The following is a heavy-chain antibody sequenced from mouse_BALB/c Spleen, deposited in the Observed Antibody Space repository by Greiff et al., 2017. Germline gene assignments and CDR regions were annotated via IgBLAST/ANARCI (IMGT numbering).Heavy chain of an antibody. V-gene: IGHV5-15*02. D-gene: IGHD1-1*01. CDR2: ISNLAYSI. CDR3: ARDNYGSHYYAMDY. J-gene: IGHJ4*01. CDR1: GFTFSDYG. Sequence: EVNLVESGGGLVQPGGSRKLSCAASGFTFSDYGMAWVRQAPGKGPEWVAFISNLAYSIYYADTVTGRFTISRENAKNTLYLEMSSLRSEDTAMYYCARDNYGSHYYAMDYWGQGTSVTVSS.